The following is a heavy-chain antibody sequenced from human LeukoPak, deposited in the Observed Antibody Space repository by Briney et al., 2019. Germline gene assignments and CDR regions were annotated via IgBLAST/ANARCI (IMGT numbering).Heavy chain of an antibody. V-gene: IGHV4-59*01. CDR1: GGSMSSAY. Sequence: SETLSLTCTVSGGSMSSAYWSWLRQSPGKGLEWIGYAYYTGDNNYNPSLKSRVTILVDTSKRQFFLKMRSVTAADTAIYYCARLVAPGSLEDWFDPWGQGTLVTVSS. CDR2: AYYTGDN. D-gene: IGHD1-26*01. J-gene: IGHJ5*02. CDR3: ARLVAPGSLEDWFDP.